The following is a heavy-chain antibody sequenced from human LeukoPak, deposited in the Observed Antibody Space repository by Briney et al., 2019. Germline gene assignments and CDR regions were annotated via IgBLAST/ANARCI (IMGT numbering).Heavy chain of an antibody. CDR2: INSDGSST. CDR1: GLTLSSYW. V-gene: IGHV3-74*01. J-gene: IGHJ4*02. Sequence: GGSLRLSCAASGLTLSSYWMHWVRQAPGKGLVWVSRINSDGSSTRYADSVKGRFTISRDNAKNTLYLQMNSLRAEDTAVYYCAELTSMVEQYWGQGTLVTVFS. D-gene: IGHD3-10*01. CDR3: AELTSMVEQY.